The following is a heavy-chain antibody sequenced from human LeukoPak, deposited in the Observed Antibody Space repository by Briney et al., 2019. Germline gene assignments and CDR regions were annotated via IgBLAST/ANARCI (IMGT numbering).Heavy chain of an antibody. V-gene: IGHV4-59*01. Sequence: SETLSLTCTVSGDSIRSYYWSWIRQPPGKGLEWIGYTHYSGSTSYNPSLKSRVTMSVDTSENQFSLKLKSVTAADTAVYYCARGYSGSYGRFDYWGQGTLVTVSS. J-gene: IGHJ4*02. CDR2: THYSGST. CDR3: ARGYSGSYGRFDY. CDR1: GDSIRSYY. D-gene: IGHD1-26*01.